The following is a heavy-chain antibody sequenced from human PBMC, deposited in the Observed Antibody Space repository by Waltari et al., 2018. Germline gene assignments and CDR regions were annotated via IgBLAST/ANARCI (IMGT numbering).Heavy chain of an antibody. CDR2: IIPMCGKA. J-gene: IGHJ4*02. D-gene: IGHD3-22*01. V-gene: IGHV1-69*01. CDR1: GGTFSSYA. Sequence: QVQLVQSGAEVKKPGSSVKVSCKASGGTFSSYAISWVRPAPGQGLEWMGGIIPMCGKANYAQKVQGRGTITADESTSTAYMELSRLRSEDTAVYYCAREDSSGYYTSDYWGQGTLVTVSS. CDR3: AREDSSGYYTSDY.